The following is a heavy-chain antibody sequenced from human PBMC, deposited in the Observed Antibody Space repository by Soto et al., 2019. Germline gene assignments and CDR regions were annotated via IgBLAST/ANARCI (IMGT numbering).Heavy chain of an antibody. J-gene: IGHJ5*02. CDR3: ARGGTDILTGCWWFDP. CDR2: MNPNSGNT. V-gene: IGHV1-8*01. Sequence: QVQLVQAGAEVKKPGASVKVSCKASGYTFTSYDINWVRQATGQGLEWMGWMNPNSGNTGYAQKFQGRVTMTRNTSISTAYMELSSLRSEDPAVYYCARGGTDILTGCWWFDPWGQGTLVTVSS. D-gene: IGHD3-9*01. CDR1: GYTFTSYD.